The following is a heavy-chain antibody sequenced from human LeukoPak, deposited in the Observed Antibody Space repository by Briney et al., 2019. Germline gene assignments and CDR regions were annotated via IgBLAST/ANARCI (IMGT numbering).Heavy chain of an antibody. D-gene: IGHD2-15*01. CDR2: IKGDGSDM. Sequence: GGSLRLSCAASGFTFTTYSMTWVRQAPGRGLEWVARIKGDGSDMHYVDSVKGRFTISRDNARNSLYLQMNSLRAEDTAVYYCAREWWFLDYWGQGTLVTVSS. CDR3: AREWWFLDY. J-gene: IGHJ4*02. V-gene: IGHV3-7*05. CDR1: GFTFTTYS.